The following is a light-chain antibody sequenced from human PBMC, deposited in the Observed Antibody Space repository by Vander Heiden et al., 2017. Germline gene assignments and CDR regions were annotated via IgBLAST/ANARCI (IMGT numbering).Light chain of an antibody. V-gene: IGLV1-44*01. CDR3: AAWDASLNGVL. CDR1: RSNIGINN. J-gene: IGLJ2*01. Sequence: QSVLSQPPSVSGTPGQRVTISCTGSRSNIGINNVNWYQHLPGTAPKLLIFSVNQRPSGVPGRFSGSTSGTSASLAISGLQSEDEAEYYCAAWDASLNGVLFGGGTKLTVL. CDR2: SVN.